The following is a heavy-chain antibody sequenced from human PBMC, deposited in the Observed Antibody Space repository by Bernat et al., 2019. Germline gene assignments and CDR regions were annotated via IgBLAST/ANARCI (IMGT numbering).Heavy chain of an antibody. CDR2: ISNGATTI. D-gene: IGHD3-10*02. CDR3: ARDVPYCVGASFDF. V-gene: IGHV3-48*01. J-gene: IGHJ4*02. Sequence: EVQLVESGGGVVQPGKSLRLSCSASGFTFSSYTMHWVRQAPGKGLEWVSSISNGATTIHYADSVKGRFTISRDNAKNTLYLQMNSLRAEDTAVYYCARDVPYCVGASFDFWGQGTLVTVSS. CDR1: GFTFSSYT.